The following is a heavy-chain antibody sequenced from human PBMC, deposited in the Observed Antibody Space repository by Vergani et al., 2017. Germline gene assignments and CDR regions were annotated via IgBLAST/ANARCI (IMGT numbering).Heavy chain of an antibody. V-gene: IGHV3-21*01. J-gene: IGHJ4*02. D-gene: IGHD2-2*01. CDR3: AREVPPPPHIVVVPAAPDY. CDR2: ISSSSSYI. Sequence: EVQLVESGGGLVKPGGSLRLSCAASGFTFSSYSMNWVRQAPGKGLEWVSSISSSSSYIYYADSVKGRFTIASDNAKNSLYLQMNSLRAEDTAVYYCAREVPPPPHIVVVPAAPDYWGQGTLVTVSS. CDR1: GFTFSSYS.